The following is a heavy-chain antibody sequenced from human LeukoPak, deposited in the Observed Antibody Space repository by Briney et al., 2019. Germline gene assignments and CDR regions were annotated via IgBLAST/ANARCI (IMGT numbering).Heavy chain of an antibody. CDR3: AKDRDGQDYYFDY. J-gene: IGHJ4*02. V-gene: IGHV3-30*02. CDR1: GFTFSNYG. D-gene: IGHD3/OR15-3a*01. CDR2: IRYDGTDK. Sequence: GGSLRLSCAASGFTFSNYGMHWVRQAPGKGLEWVAFIRYDGTDKYYADSVKGRFTISRDNSKNTLYLQMNSLRAEDTAVYYCAKDRDGQDYYFDYWGQGTLVTVSS.